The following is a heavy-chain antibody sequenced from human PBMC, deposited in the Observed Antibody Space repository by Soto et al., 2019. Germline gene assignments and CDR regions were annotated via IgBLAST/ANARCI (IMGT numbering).Heavy chain of an antibody. CDR1: EFTFSAHW. J-gene: IGHJ4*02. CDR2: RSEDGRHK. Sequence: EVHRVESGGGVVQPGGSLRLSCTASEFTFSAHWMHWVRLAPGKGLMWVSRRSEDGRHKDHAEPVSGRFTISRDNAKNTLFLEMTSLRVDDTAIYFDSRGARGWHGIDSWGQGARVIVSS. D-gene: IGHD6-19*01. V-gene: IGHV3-74*01. CDR3: SRGARGWHGIDS.